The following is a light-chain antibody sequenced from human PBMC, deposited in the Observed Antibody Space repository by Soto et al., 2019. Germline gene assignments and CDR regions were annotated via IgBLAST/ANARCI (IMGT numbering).Light chain of an antibody. CDR3: QHYNNWPRT. CDR1: QSVSSN. V-gene: IGKV3-15*01. Sequence: EIVMTQSPATLSVYPGERATLSCRASQSVSSNLAWYQQKPGQAPRLLIYGASTRATGIPARFSGSGSGTEFTLTISSLQSEDFAAYYCQHYNNWPRTFGQGTKVEIK. J-gene: IGKJ1*01. CDR2: GAS.